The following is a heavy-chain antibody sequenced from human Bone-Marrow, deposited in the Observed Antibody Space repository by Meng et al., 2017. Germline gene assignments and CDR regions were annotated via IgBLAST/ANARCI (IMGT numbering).Heavy chain of an antibody. CDR2: ISHSGST. J-gene: IGHJ4*02. CDR1: GGSFSDYY. CDR3: ARGVAVAGTRAGVDY. Sequence: QVQLQQWGAGLLKPSETLSLTCAVYGGSFSDYYWSWLRQPPGEGLEWIGEISHSGSTTYNPSLKSRVTISIDTSKNQFSLKLRTVTAADTVVYNCARGVAVAGTRAGVDYWGQGTLVTVSS. D-gene: IGHD6-19*01. V-gene: IGHV4-34*01.